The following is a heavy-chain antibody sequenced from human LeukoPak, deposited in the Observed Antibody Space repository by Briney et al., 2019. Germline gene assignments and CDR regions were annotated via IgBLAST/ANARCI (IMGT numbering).Heavy chain of an antibody. V-gene: IGHV4-39*07. CDR3: ARGPTYSNSYDC. D-gene: IGHD4-11*01. CDR2: IYYSGST. J-gene: IGHJ4*02. Sequence: SETLSLTCSVSGGPISSSGYYWGWIRQPPGKGLEWIGTIYYSGSTYYNPSLKSRVTISIDTSKNQFSLKLSSMTAADTAVYYCARGPTYSNSYDCWGQGTLVSVSS. CDR1: GGPISSSGYY.